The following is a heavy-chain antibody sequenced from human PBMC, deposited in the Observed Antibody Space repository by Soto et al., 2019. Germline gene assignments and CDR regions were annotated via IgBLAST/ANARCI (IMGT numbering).Heavy chain of an antibody. D-gene: IGHD2-21*02. CDR2: IDPSGGAT. CDR3: SRGLWRWLFDY. J-gene: IGHJ4*02. V-gene: IGHV1-46*03. CDR1: GYTFTSHY. Sequence: QVQLVQSGAEVKKPGASVMVSCRASGYTFTSHYMHWVRQAPGQGLEWMGMIDPSGGATTYAQKSQGGVTIPRDTSTTTVYMELGSLRPEYTAVYSCSRGLWRWLFDYWGQGTLVTVSS.